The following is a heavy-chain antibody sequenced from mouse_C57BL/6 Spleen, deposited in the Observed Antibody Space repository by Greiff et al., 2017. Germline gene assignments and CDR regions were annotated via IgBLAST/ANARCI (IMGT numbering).Heavy chain of an antibody. CDR1: GYTFTSYD. Sequence: QVQLQQSGPELVKPGASVKLSCKASGYTFTSYDINWVKQRPGQGLEWIGWIYPRDSSTKYNEKFKGKATLTVDTSSSTAYMELHSLTSEDSAVYFCARGYYSNDAWFAYWGQGTLVTVSA. V-gene: IGHV1-85*01. CDR2: IYPRDSST. J-gene: IGHJ3*01. D-gene: IGHD2-5*01. CDR3: ARGYYSNDAWFAY.